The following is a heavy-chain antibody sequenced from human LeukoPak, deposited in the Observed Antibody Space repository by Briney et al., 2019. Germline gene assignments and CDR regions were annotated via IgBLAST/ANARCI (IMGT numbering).Heavy chain of an antibody. Sequence: PGGSLRLSCTTSGFTFGTHTMHWFRQAPGKGLQWIGFIRSSGTTQYAASVKGRFTISRDDSKSIAYLQMNSLKTEDTAVYYCARGAVAAMYWYFDLWGRGTLVTVSS. V-gene: IGHV3-49*03. D-gene: IGHD2-15*01. CDR3: ARGAVAAMYWYFDL. CDR1: GFTFGTHT. CDR2: IRSSGTT. J-gene: IGHJ2*01.